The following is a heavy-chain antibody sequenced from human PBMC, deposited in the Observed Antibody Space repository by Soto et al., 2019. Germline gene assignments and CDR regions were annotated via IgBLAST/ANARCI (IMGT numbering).Heavy chain of an antibody. CDR2: IFYSGST. CDR3: ARVGSSGWSPDY. Sequence: SETLSLTCTVSGGSISGYYWSWIRQPPGKGLEWIGYIFYSGSTNYNPSLRSRVTISVDTSKNQFSLKLSSVTTADTAMYYCARVGSSGWSPDYWGQGTLVTV. J-gene: IGHJ4*02. CDR1: GGSISGYY. D-gene: IGHD6-19*01. V-gene: IGHV4-59*01.